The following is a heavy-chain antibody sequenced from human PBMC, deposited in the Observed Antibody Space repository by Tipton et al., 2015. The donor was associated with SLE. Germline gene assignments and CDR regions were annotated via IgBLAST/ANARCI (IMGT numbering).Heavy chain of an antibody. D-gene: IGHD5-18*01. CDR2: INPRGGST. CDR3: ARAGDTVYSSPRFGYYYYGMDV. V-gene: IGHV1-46*03. Sequence: QLVQSGAEVKKPGSSVKVSCKASGGTFSSYTISWVRQAPGQGLEWMEMINPRGGSTSYAQKFQGRVTMTRDTSTSTVYMELSSLRSEDTAVYYCARAGDTVYSSPRFGYYYYGMDVWGQGTTVTVSS. J-gene: IGHJ6*02. CDR1: GGTFSSYT.